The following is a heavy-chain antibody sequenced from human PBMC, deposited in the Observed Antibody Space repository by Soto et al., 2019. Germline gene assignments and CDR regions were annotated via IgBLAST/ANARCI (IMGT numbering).Heavy chain of an antibody. J-gene: IGHJ4*02. CDR3: ASPGNPLDY. V-gene: IGHV3-23*01. CDR1: GFTFSSYV. CDR2: ISGSGGST. D-gene: IGHD1-1*01. Sequence: VQLLESGGGLVQPGGSLRLSCAASGFTFSSYVMSWVRQAPGKGLEWVSGISGSGGSTSYADSVKGRFTRSRDNFKNTLFLHMNSLRAEDTAVYYCASPGNPLDYWGQGTLVTVSS.